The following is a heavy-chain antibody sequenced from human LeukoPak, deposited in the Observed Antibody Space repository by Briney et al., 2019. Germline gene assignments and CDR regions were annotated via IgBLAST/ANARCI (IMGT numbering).Heavy chain of an antibody. CDR2: INPNSGGT. CDR1: VYTFTVYY. Sequence: ASVTVSCTASVYTFTVYYIHWVRQAPGQAREWMGWINPNSGGTKYAQNFQGRLTVTRDTSVSTAYMELSRLRSDDTAVYYCAPGSSTTVARVVIYYFDYWGQGTLVTVSS. CDR3: APGSSTTVARVVIYYFDY. D-gene: IGHD3-10*01. V-gene: IGHV1-2*02. J-gene: IGHJ4*02.